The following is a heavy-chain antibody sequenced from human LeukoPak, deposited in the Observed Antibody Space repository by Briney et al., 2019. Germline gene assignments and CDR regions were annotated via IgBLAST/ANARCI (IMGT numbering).Heavy chain of an antibody. V-gene: IGHV3-30*02. CDR2: IRYDGSNK. CDR3: ASLKGRGYSGYDFDS. D-gene: IGHD5-12*01. CDR1: GFTFSSYD. J-gene: IGHJ4*02. Sequence: GGSLRLSCAASGFTFSSYDMHWVRQAPGKGLEWVAFIRYDGSNKYYADSVKGRFTISRDNSKNTLYLQMNSLRAEDTAVYYCASLKGRGYSGYDFDSWGQGTLVTVSS.